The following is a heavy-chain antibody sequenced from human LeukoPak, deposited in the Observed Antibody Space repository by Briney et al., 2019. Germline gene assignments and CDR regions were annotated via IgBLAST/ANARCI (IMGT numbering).Heavy chain of an antibody. CDR3: ARDVQMATIQNWFDP. Sequence: VASVKVSCKASGYTFTGYYMHWVRQAPGQGLEWMGWINPNSGGTNYAQKFQGRVTMTRDTSISTAYMELSRLRSDDTAVYYCARDVQMATIQNWFDPWGQGTLVTVSS. V-gene: IGHV1-2*02. CDR2: INPNSGGT. J-gene: IGHJ5*02. CDR1: GYTFTGYY. D-gene: IGHD5-24*01.